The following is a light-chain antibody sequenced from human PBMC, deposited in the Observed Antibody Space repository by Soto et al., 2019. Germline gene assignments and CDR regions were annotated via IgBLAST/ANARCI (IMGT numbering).Light chain of an antibody. Sequence: EKVLTQSPGTLSLSPGERATLSCRASQSVSSSHLAWYQQKPGQAPRLLLYGASSKATGPPAWFSGGGSAGVFTLSSSRLEAEWVGVYYWQQYHYSMLMCGRGTKVDIK. CDR2: GAS. CDR3: QQYHYSMLM. V-gene: IGKV3-20*01. CDR1: QSVSSSH. J-gene: IGKJ4*02.